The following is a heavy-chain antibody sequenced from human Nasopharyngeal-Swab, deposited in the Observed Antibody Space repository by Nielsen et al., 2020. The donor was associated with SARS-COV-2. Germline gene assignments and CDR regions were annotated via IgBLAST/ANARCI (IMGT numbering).Heavy chain of an antibody. CDR2: IYSGGST. J-gene: IGHJ6*03. CDR1: GFTVNSNY. CDR3: ARGEYHYYYYMDV. D-gene: IGHD6-6*01. Sequence: GESLKISCAASGFTVNSNYMSWVRQAPGKGLEWVSVIYSGGSTYYADSVKGRFTISRDNPKNTLYLQMNSLRTEDTAVYYCARGEYHYYYYMDVWGKGTTVTVSS. V-gene: IGHV3-53*01.